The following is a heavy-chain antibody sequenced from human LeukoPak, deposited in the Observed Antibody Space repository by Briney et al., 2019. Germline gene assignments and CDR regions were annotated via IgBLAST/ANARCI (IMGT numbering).Heavy chain of an antibody. CDR3: ARNYDDTNGYTD. D-gene: IGHD3-22*01. CDR2: IYYTGST. J-gene: IGHJ4*02. Sequence: SETLSLTCTVSGGSTRSSTYYWAWFRQPPGKGLEWIGTIYYTGSTYYKPSLKSRISMSVDTSKNEFSLKLSSVTAADTAVYYCARNYDDTNGYTDWGQGTLVTVSS. V-gene: IGHV4-39*01. CDR1: GGSTRSSTYY.